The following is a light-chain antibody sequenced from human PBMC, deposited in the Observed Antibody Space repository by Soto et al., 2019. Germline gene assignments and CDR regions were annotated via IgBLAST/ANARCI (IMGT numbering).Light chain of an antibody. CDR2: GAS. CDR1: QSVSSSY. V-gene: IGKV3-20*01. CDR3: QQYGSSPYT. Sequence: EIVLTQSPGTLSLSPGERATLSRRASQSVSSSYLAWYQQKPGQAPRLLIYGASSRAPGIPDRFSGSGSGTDFTLTISRLEPEDFAVYYCQQYGSSPYTFGQGTKLEIK. J-gene: IGKJ2*01.